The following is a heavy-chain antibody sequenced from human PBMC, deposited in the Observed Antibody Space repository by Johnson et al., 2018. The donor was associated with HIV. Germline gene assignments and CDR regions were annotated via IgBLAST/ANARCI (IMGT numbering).Heavy chain of an antibody. Sequence: VQLVESGGGLVQPGGSLRLSCGGSGFSFSIYWLTWVRQAPGKGLEWVSIIYSGGSTYYADSVRGRFTISRDNSKNTLYLQMNSLRAEDTAVYYCAREGEGYSSSWYDAFDIWGQGTMVTVSS. D-gene: IGHD6-13*01. CDR3: AREGEGYSSSWYDAFDI. CDR2: IYSGGST. J-gene: IGHJ3*02. V-gene: IGHV3-66*02. CDR1: GFSFSIYW.